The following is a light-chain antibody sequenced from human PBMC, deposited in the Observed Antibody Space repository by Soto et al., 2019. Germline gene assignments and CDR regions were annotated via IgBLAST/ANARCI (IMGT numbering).Light chain of an antibody. CDR3: QQRSNWPPWWT. Sequence: EIVLTQSPATQSLSPGERATLSCRASQSVSSYFAWYQQKPGQAPSLLIYDASNRATGIPARFSGSGSGTDFTLTISSLEPEDFAVYYCQQRSNWPPWWTFGQGTKVEIK. CDR1: QSVSSY. CDR2: DAS. V-gene: IGKV3-11*01. J-gene: IGKJ1*01.